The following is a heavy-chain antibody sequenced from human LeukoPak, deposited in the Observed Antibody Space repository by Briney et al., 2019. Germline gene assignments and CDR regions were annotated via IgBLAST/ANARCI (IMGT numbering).Heavy chain of an antibody. Sequence: PGGSVRLSCAASGFTFSSYAMSWVRQAPGKGLAWVSAISSSGSSTYYADSVKGRFTISRHNSKNTLYLQMNSLRAEDTAVYYCANPNNGYTAFDIWGQGTMVTVS. V-gene: IGHV3-23*01. CDR1: GFTFSSYA. CDR2: ISSSGSST. D-gene: IGHD3-16*01. CDR3: ANPNNGYTAFDI. J-gene: IGHJ3*02.